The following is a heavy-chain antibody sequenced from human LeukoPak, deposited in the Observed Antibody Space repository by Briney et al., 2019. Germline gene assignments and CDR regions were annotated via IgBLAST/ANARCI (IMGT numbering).Heavy chain of an antibody. CDR2: IYYSGST. D-gene: IGHD1-26*01. Sequence: SETLSLTCTVSGGSISSSSYYWGWIRQPPGKGLEWIGSIYYSGSTYYNPSLKSRVTISVDTSKNQFSLKLRSVTAADTAIYYCARGRARSRGSHFDYWGQGTLVTVSS. CDR3: ARGRARSRGSHFDY. V-gene: IGHV4-39*01. CDR1: GGSISSSSYY. J-gene: IGHJ4*02.